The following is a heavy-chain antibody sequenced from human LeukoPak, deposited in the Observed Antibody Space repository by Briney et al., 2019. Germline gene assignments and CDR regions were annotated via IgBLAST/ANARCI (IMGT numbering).Heavy chain of an antibody. CDR1: GFTFSSYS. CDR2: ISSSSSYI. CDR3: ARAGGGSSSWYYFDY. V-gene: IGHV3-21*01. D-gene: IGHD6-13*01. J-gene: IGHJ4*02. Sequence: GGSLRLSCAASGFTFSSYSMNWVRQAPGKGLEWVSSISSSSSYIYYADSVKGRFTISRVNAKNSLYLQMNSLRAEDTAVYYCARAGGGSSSWYYFDYWGQGTLVTVSS.